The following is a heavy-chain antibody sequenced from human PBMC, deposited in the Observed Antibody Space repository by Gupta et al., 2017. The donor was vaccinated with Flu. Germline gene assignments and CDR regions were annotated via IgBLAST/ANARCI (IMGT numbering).Heavy chain of an antibody. J-gene: IGHJ5*02. CDR1: GDSISTSNYY. CDR2: VYHSGNT. D-gene: IGHD3-3*01. V-gene: IGHV4-39*01. CDR3: ARHVWSIGWSYP. Sequence: QLQLQESGPGLVKPSETLSLTCNVSGDSISTSNYYWGWIRQPPGKGLEWIGTVYHSGNTYYNPSLKSRVTISVDTSKNQFFLKVTSVTVADTAIYYCARHVWSIGWSYPWGQGTRVTVSS.